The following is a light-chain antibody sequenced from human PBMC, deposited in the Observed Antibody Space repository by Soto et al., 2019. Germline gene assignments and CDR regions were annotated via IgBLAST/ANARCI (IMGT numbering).Light chain of an antibody. Sequence: EIVLTHSPGTLSLSPCETATLSVRASQSLTSSYLAWYQQRPGQAPSLLISGASNRATGIPDRFSGSGSGTDFTLTINSLQPDDFATYYCQQYNSYSPWTFGQGTKV. CDR3: QQYNSYSPWT. V-gene: IGKV3-20*01. J-gene: IGKJ1*01. CDR1: QSLTSSY. CDR2: GAS.